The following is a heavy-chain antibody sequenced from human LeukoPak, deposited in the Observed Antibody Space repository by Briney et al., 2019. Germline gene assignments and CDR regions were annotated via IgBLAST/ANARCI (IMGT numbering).Heavy chain of an antibody. D-gene: IGHD3-10*01. J-gene: IGHJ4*02. Sequence: SETLSLTCTVSGGSISSYYWSWIRQPPGKGLEWIGYIYYSGSTNYNPSLKSRVTMSVDTSKNQFSLKLSSVTAADTAVYYCASFYGSGSSFDYWGQGTLVTVSS. V-gene: IGHV4-59*01. CDR2: IYYSGST. CDR3: ASFYGSGSSFDY. CDR1: GGSISSYY.